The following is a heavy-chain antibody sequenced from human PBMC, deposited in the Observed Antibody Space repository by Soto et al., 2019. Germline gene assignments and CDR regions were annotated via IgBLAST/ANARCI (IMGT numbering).Heavy chain of an antibody. D-gene: IGHD3-10*01. CDR3: SHRPYHYGSGPFDS. CDR2: IYWDFDK. V-gene: IGHV2-5*02. CDR1: GFSLSTSVVG. J-gene: IGHJ5*01. Sequence: YGPRLVNPTRTLTLTCTFSGFSLSTSVVGVGWIRQPPGKALEGLALIYWDFDKRYSPSLKSRLTITKDTSKNQVVLTMTNMEPVDTATSYFSHRPYHYGSGPFDSCGQGTLVTGSS.